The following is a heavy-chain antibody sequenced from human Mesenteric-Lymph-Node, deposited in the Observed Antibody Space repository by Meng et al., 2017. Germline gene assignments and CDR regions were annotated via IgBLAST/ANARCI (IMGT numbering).Heavy chain of an antibody. V-gene: IGHV1-8*02. CDR1: GGTFSSYA. CDR2: MNPNSGNT. J-gene: IGHJ6*02. Sequence: ASVKVSCKASGGTFSSYAINWVRQATGQGLEWMGWMNPNSGNTGYAQKFQGRVTMTRNTSISTAYMELSSLRSEDTAVYYCARSLEGGGSGWIVEDHYYYYGMDVWGQGTTVTVSS. CDR3: ARSLEGGGSGWIVEDHYYYYGMDV. D-gene: IGHD6-19*01.